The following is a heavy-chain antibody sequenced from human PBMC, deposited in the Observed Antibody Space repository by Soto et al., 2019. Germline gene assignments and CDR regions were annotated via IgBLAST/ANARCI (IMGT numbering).Heavy chain of an antibody. CDR3: AKGRRGGTYSSSDS. J-gene: IGHJ5*01. D-gene: IGHD1-26*01. V-gene: IGHV3-23*01. Sequence: GGSLRLSCAASGFIFNTYAMTWVRQAPGKGLEWVASISRTGDTTYYAESVEGRFTISRDNSKNTLYLQMNSLRADDTAVFYCAKGRRGGTYSSSDSWGQGTLVTVSS. CDR2: ISRTGDTT. CDR1: GFIFNTYA.